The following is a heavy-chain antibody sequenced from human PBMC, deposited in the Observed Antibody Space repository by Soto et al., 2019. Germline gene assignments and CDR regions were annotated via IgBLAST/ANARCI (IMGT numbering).Heavy chain of an antibody. V-gene: IGHV5-51*01. D-gene: IGHD4-4*01. CDR1: GYSFTSYW. CDR3: ARHSYDYSDYYYYGMDV. CDR2: IYPGDSDT. Sequence: GESLKISCKGSGYSFTSYWIGWVRQMPGKALEWMGIIYPGDSDTRYSPSFQGQVTISADKSISTAYLQWSSLKASDTAMYYCARHSYDYSDYYYYGMDVWGQGTTVTVSS. J-gene: IGHJ6*02.